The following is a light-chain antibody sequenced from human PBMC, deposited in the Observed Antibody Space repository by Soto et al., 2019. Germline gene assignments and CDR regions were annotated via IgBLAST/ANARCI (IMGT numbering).Light chain of an antibody. CDR1: QSVSSNY. CDR3: QQTSNWPPEIT. Sequence: EIVLTQSPGTLSLSPGERATLSCRASQSVSSNYLAWYQQKPGQAPRLLIYDSSSRATGIPDRFSGSGSGTDFTLTISSLEPEDFAVYYCQQTSNWPPEITFGQGTRLEIK. J-gene: IGKJ5*01. V-gene: IGKV3D-20*02. CDR2: DSS.